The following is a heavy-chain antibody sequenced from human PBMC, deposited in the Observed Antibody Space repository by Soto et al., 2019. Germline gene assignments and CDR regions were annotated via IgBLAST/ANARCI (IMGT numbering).Heavy chain of an antibody. CDR3: ARDPSQNWSYVSGAFDI. J-gene: IGHJ3*02. CDR2: ISSSSSYI. Sequence: EVQLVESGGGLVKPGGSLRLSCAASGFTFTTYSMNWVRQTPGKGLEWVSSISSSSSYIYYGDSVKGRFTVSRDNANNLLYLQMNSLRADDTAVYFCARDPSQNWSYVSGAFDIWGRGTMVIVSS. V-gene: IGHV3-21*06. CDR1: GFTFTTYS. D-gene: IGHD1-7*01.